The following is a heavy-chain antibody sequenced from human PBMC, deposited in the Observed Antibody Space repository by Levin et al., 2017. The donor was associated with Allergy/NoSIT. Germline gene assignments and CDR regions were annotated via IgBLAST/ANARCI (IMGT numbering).Heavy chain of an antibody. V-gene: IGHV3-15*01. CDR2: IRDRGST. D-gene: IGHD3-16*01. CDR3: TTGAVCGANDWDCN. Sequence: GESLKISCAASGFFFSRAWMNWVRQAPGKGLEYIGRIRDRGSTDYTAPVKGRFTISRDDSKNTLFLQMDSLKIEDTAMYFCTTGAVCGANDWDCNWGQGTLVVVSS. J-gene: IGHJ4*02. CDR1: GFFFSRAW.